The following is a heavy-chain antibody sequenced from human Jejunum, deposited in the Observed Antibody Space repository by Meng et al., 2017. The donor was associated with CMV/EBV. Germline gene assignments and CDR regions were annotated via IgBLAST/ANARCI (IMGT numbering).Heavy chain of an antibody. V-gene: IGHV4-34*01. J-gene: IGHJ5*02. CDR2: INQSVGS. CDR3: ARGGGINRWFDP. Sequence: QVHLQQWGAGRWKPSASLSLTCALSGGSFSHYYWTWIRQSPGKGLEWIGEINQSVGSNYNPSLKSRVTMSLDTSKNHFSLKLDSVTAADTAVYYCARGGGINRWFDPWGQGTLVTVSS. CDR1: GGSFSHYY. D-gene: IGHD1-14*01.